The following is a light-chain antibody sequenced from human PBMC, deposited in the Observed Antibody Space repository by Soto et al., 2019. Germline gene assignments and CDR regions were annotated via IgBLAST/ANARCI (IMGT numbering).Light chain of an antibody. Sequence: QPVLTQSSSASASLGSSVRLTYTLNSGHNIIAWHQQQPGKAPRYLMKLEGSGSYDKGSGVPDRFSGSSSGADRYLTISNLQSEDEADYYCETWDSNTRVFGGGTKLTVL. V-gene: IGLV4-60*03. CDR1: SGHNI. CDR2: LEGSGSY. CDR3: ETWDSNTRV. J-gene: IGLJ2*01.